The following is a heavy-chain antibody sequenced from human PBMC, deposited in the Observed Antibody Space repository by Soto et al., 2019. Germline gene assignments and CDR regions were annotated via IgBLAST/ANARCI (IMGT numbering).Heavy chain of an antibody. CDR3: ARGAFWSGYSPLNFDY. Sequence: GGSLRLSCAASGFTFSSYWMSWVRQAPGKGLEWVANIKQDGSEKYYVDSVKGRFTISRDNAKNSLYLQMNSLRAEDTAVYYCARGAFWSGYSPLNFDYWGQGTLVTVSS. V-gene: IGHV3-7*01. J-gene: IGHJ4*02. CDR2: IKQDGSEK. D-gene: IGHD3-3*01. CDR1: GFTFSSYW.